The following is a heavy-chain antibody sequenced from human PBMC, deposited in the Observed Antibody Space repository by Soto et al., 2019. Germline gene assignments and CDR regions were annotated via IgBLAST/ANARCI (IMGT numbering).Heavy chain of an antibody. Sequence: GGSLRLSRAASGFTFSDYYMSWIRQAPGKGLEWVSYISSSSSYTNYADSVKGRFTISRDNAKNSLYLQMNSLRAEDTAVYYCARAAVGRSGGMDVWGQGTTVTVSS. CDR2: ISSSSSYT. J-gene: IGHJ6*02. D-gene: IGHD6-13*01. V-gene: IGHV3-11*06. CDR3: ARAAVGRSGGMDV. CDR1: GFTFSDYY.